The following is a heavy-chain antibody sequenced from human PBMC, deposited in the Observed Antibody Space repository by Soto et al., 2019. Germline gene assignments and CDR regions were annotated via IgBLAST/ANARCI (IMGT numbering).Heavy chain of an antibody. V-gene: IGHV4-59*12. D-gene: IGHD2-2*01. CDR2: IYYSGST. Sequence: PSETLSLTCTVSGASIDSYYWSWIRQPPGKGLEWIGYIYYSGSTDYNPSLKSRVTISVDTSKNQFSLKLSSVTAADTAVYYCASRRYCSSTSCYAGNWFDPWGQGTLVTVSS. CDR1: GASIDSYY. J-gene: IGHJ5*02. CDR3: ASRRYCSSTSCYAGNWFDP.